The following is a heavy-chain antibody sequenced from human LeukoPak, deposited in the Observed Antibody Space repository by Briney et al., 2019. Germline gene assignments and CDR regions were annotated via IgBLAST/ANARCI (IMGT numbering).Heavy chain of an antibody. CDR3: ATLYTYGVDY. CDR2: FDPEDGET. D-gene: IGHD5-18*01. Sequence: GASVKVSCNVSGYTLTELSMHWVRQAPGKGLEWMGGFDPEDGETIYAQKFQGRVTLTEDTSTDTAYMELSSLRSEDTAVYYCATLYTYGVDYWGQGTLVTVSS. J-gene: IGHJ4*02. V-gene: IGHV1-24*01. CDR1: GYTLTELS.